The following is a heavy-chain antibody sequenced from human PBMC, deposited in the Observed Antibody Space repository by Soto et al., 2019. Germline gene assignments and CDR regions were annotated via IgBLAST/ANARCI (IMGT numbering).Heavy chain of an antibody. V-gene: IGHV4-30-4*01. D-gene: IGHD3-22*01. J-gene: IGHJ4*02. CDR2: IYYSGST. CDR1: GGSISSGDYY. Sequence: SETLSLTCTVSGGSISSGDYYWSWIRQPPGKGLEWIGYIYYSGSTYYNPSLKSRVTISVDTSKNQFSLKLSSVTAADTAVYYCARGSYYYDRSGYYHYWGQATLVTVSS. CDR3: ARGSYYYDRSGYYHY.